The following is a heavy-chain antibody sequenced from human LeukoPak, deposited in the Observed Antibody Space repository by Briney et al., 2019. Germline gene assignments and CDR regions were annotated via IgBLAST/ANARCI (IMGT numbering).Heavy chain of an antibody. CDR1: GYTFTSYG. CDR2: ISAYNGNT. D-gene: IGHD6-19*01. Sequence: ASVRVSCKASGYTFTSYGISWVRQAPGQGLEWMGWISAYNGNTNYAQKLQGRVTMTTDTSTSSAYMELRSLRSDDTAVYYCARAWSPSPIAVAGPLDYWGQGTLVTVSS. V-gene: IGHV1-18*01. CDR3: ARAWSPSPIAVAGPLDY. J-gene: IGHJ4*02.